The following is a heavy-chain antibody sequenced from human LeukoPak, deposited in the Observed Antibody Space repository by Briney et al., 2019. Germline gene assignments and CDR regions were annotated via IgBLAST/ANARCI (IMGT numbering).Heavy chain of an antibody. V-gene: IGHV1-2*06. CDR2: INPNSGGT. CDR1: GYTFTGYY. D-gene: IGHD2-15*01. J-gene: IGHJ4*02. Sequence: ASVKVSCKASGYTFTGYYMDWVRQAPGQGLEWMGRINPNSGGTNYAQKFQGRVTMTTDTSITTGYMEMSRLTSDDTAVYYCARIKDGYWGQGTLVTVPS. CDR3: ARIKDGY.